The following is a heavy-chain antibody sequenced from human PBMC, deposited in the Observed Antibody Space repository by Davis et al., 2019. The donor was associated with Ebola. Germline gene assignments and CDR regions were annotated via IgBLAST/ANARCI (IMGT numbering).Heavy chain of an antibody. D-gene: IGHD3-10*01. Sequence: ASVKVSCKVSGYTLTELSMHWVRQAPGNGLEWMGGFDPEDGETIYAQKFQGRVTITADESTSTAYMALSSLRSEDTAVYYCYYYGSGRSVQNFDYWGQGTLVTDSS. V-gene: IGHV1-24*01. CDR3: YYYGSGRSVQNFDY. CDR2: FDPEDGET. CDR1: GYTLTELS. J-gene: IGHJ4*02.